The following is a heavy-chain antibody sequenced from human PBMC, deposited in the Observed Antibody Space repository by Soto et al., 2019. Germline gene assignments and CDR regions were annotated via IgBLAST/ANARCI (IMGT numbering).Heavy chain of an antibody. CDR2: ISAYTGNT. CDR1: GYTFISYG. D-gene: IGHD2-15*01. Sequence: ASVKVSCKASGYTFISYGFTWVRQAPGQGLEWMGWISAYTGNTNYAQKFQGRVTMTTDTSTSTAYMELRSLRSDDTAVYFCAGARYGSGGGGPPNFDYWGQGILVTVSS. CDR3: AGARYGSGGGGPPNFDY. V-gene: IGHV1-18*01. J-gene: IGHJ4*02.